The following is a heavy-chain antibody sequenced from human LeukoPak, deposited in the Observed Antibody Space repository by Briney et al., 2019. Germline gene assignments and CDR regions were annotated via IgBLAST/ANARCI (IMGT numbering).Heavy chain of an antibody. D-gene: IGHD5-18*01. V-gene: IGHV1-46*01. J-gene: IGHJ3*02. CDR1: GYTFTTYY. CDR3: ARTLTLDVDTAKNAFDI. CDR2: INPSGGST. Sequence: ASVKVSCKASGYTFTTYYMHWVRQAPGQGLEWMGIINPSGGSTSYAQKFQGRVTMTSDTSTSTVYMELNSLRSKDTAVYYCARTLTLDVDTAKNAFDIWGQGTMVTVSS.